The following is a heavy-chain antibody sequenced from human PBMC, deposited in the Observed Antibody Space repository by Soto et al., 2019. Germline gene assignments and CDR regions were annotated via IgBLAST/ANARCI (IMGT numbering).Heavy chain of an antibody. V-gene: IGHV4-39*01. D-gene: IGHD3-22*01. CDR3: ARGRDSSGYLDY. J-gene: IGHJ4*02. CDR1: GGSISSSSYY. Sequence: QLQLQESGPGLVKPSETLSLTCTVSGGSISSSSYYWGWIRQPPGKGLEWIGSIYYSGSTYYNPSLKSRVTISVDTSKNQFSLKLSSVTAADTAVYYCARGRDSSGYLDYWGQGTLVTVSS. CDR2: IYYSGST.